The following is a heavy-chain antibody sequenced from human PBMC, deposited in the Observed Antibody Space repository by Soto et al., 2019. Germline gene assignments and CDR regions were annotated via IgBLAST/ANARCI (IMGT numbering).Heavy chain of an antibody. V-gene: IGHV3-21*01. D-gene: IGHD5-18*01. CDR1: GFTFSSYS. J-gene: IGHJ4*02. Sequence: EVQLVESGGGLVKPGGSLRLSCAASGFTFSSYSMNWVRQAPGKGLEWVSSISSSSSYIYYADSVKGRFTISRDNAKNSLYRQMNSLRAEDTAVYYCARETGYSYGGFAYWGQGTLVTVSS. CDR3: ARETGYSYGGFAY. CDR2: ISSSSSYI.